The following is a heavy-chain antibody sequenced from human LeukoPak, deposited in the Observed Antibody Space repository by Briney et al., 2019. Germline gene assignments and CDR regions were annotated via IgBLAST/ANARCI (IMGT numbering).Heavy chain of an antibody. CDR2: IYTSGST. Sequence: ETLSLTCTVSVDSICSYDWNSIPQPAGQGLEGIGRIYTSGSTNYNPSLKSRVTISLDKSKHQFSLNLSCVTAAATALHYCTSERLAAAGMPFDSWGEGTLVTVSS. CDR1: VDSICSYD. V-gene: IGHV4-4*07. D-gene: IGHD6-13*01. J-gene: IGHJ4*02. CDR3: TSERLAAAGMPFDS.